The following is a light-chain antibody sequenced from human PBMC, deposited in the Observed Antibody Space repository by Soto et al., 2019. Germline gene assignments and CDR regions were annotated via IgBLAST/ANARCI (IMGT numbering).Light chain of an antibody. CDR2: GAS. CDR1: QSVSSNF. Sequence: IVLPQSPCTLSLSPGERVTLSCRDSQSVSSNFVAWYQQKPGQAPRLLIYGASNRAAGIPDRFSGSGSGTDFTLTISRLEPEDFAVYYCHQYSSSRRTFGQGTKVDI. CDR3: HQYSSSRRT. J-gene: IGKJ1*01. V-gene: IGKV3-20*01.